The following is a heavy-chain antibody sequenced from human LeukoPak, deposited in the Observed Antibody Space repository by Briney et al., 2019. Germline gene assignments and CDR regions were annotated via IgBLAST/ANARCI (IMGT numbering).Heavy chain of an antibody. CDR1: GGSISSYY. V-gene: IGHV4-59*08. CDR2: IYYSGST. Sequence: PSETLSLTCTVSGGSISSYYWSWIRQPPGKGLEWIGYIYYSGSTNYNPSLKSRVTMSVDTSKSQFSLKLSSVTAADTAVYYCARQYYYYSHMVVWGQGTTVTVSS. CDR3: ARQYYYYSHMVV. J-gene: IGHJ6*02.